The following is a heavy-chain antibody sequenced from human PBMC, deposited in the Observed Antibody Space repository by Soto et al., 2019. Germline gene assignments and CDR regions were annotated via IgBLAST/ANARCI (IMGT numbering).Heavy chain of an antibody. Sequence: SETLSLTCAVYGGSFIGYYWSWILQPPGKGLEWIGEINHSGSTNYNPSLKSRVTISVDTSKNQFSLKLSSVTAADTAVYYCARHRGPRVAAAGTGVLRRREPYYYYYMDVWGKGTTVTVSS. CDR1: GGSFIGYY. CDR3: ARHRGPRVAAAGTGVLRRREPYYYYYMDV. V-gene: IGHV4-34*01. J-gene: IGHJ6*03. D-gene: IGHD6-13*01. CDR2: INHSGST.